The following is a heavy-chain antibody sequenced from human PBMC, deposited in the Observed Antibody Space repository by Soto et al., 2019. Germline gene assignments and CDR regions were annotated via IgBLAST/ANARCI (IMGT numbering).Heavy chain of an antibody. V-gene: IGHV3-23*01. D-gene: IGHD1-26*01. CDR1: GFTFNNYG. CDR3: TKAVGATVGTRAGDY. CDR2: ISGGGVIT. Sequence: GGSLRLSCAASGFTFNNYGMSWVRQAPGKGLEWVSGISGGGVITHYADSVKGRFNISRDNSRNTLYLQMNILRAEDTALYYCTKAVGATVGTRAGDYWGQGTLVTVSS. J-gene: IGHJ4*02.